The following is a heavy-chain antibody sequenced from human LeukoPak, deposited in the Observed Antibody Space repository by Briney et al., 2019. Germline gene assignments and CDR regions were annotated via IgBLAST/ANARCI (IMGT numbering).Heavy chain of an antibody. V-gene: IGHV3-23*01. CDR2: ISGSGSST. J-gene: IGHJ4*02. Sequence: GSLRLSCAASGFTFSSYAMSWVRQAPGKGLEWVSGISGSGSSTYYADSVKGRFTISRDNSKNTLYLQMNSLRAEDTAVYYCAKDQYYYGSGSSFDYWGQGTLVTVSS. D-gene: IGHD3-10*01. CDR3: AKDQYYYGSGSSFDY. CDR1: GFTFSSYA.